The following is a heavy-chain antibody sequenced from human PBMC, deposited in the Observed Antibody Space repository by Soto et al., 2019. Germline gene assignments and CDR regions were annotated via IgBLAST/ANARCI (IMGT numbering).Heavy chain of an antibody. CDR3: TRQSARWEDWFDP. CDR1: GFTFSASG. D-gene: IGHD1-26*01. J-gene: IGHJ5*02. V-gene: IGHV3-73*02. Sequence: EAQLVESGGGLVQPGRSLKLSCAASGFTFSASGIHWVRQASGKGLEWVAHIKDKPNNYATEYVASVKGRFTISRDDSMNMAFLQMNNLKTEDTAVYFCTRQSARWEDWFDPWGQGTLVTVSS. CDR2: IKDKPNNYAT.